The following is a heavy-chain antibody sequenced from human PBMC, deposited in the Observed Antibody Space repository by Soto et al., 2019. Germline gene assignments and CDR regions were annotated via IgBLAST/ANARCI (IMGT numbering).Heavy chain of an antibody. J-gene: IGHJ4*02. CDR2: IYPGDSDT. D-gene: IGHD5-18*01. CDR1: GYIFTSYW. Sequence: GESLKISGNGSGYIFTSYWIGWVRQMPGKGLEWMGIIYPGDSDTRYNPSLKSRVTISLDTSKNQIALSLMSVTAADTAVYYCVGSLMSRAMESFDYWGQGTLVTVSS. V-gene: IGHV5-51*01. CDR3: VGSLMSRAMESFDY.